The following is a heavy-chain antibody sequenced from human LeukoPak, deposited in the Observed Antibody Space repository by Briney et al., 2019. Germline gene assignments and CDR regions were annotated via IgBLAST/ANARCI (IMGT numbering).Heavy chain of an antibody. Sequence: SGPTLVNPTQTLTLTCTFSGFSLSTSGVAVGWIRQPPGKALEWLAVIYWDDDKRYSPSLKSRLTITKDTSKNQVVLTMANMDPVDTATYYCAHRPQTMWFDAWGQGTLVTVSS. J-gene: IGHJ5*02. CDR3: AHRPQTMWFDA. V-gene: IGHV2-5*02. D-gene: IGHD3-3*01. CDR1: GFSLSTSGVA. CDR2: IYWDDDK.